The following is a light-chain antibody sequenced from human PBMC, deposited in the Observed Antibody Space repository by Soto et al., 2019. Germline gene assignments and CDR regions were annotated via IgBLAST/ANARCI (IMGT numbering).Light chain of an antibody. CDR3: QQYHSYSLT. J-gene: IGKJ4*01. Sequence: DIQMTQYPSTLSASIGDRVTITCRASQSINKWLAWYQQKPGKAPELLNSQASILQSGVPSRFSGSGSGTEFTLTISSLQPDELATDSCQQYHSYSLTFGGGTKVEIK. V-gene: IGKV1-5*03. CDR2: QAS. CDR1: QSINKW.